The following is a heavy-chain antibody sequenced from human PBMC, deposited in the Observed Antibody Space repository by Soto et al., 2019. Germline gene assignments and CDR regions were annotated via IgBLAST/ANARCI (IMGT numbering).Heavy chain of an antibody. Sequence: ASVKVSCKASGYTFTSYDINWVRQATGQGPEWMGWMNPNSGNTGYAQKFQGRVTMTRNTSISTAYMELSSLRSEDTAVYYCARGCYDFWSGYYFVDYYYYMDVWGKGTTVTVSS. CDR2: MNPNSGNT. CDR3: ARGCYDFWSGYYFVDYYYYMDV. V-gene: IGHV1-8*01. D-gene: IGHD3-3*01. J-gene: IGHJ6*03. CDR1: GYTFTSYD.